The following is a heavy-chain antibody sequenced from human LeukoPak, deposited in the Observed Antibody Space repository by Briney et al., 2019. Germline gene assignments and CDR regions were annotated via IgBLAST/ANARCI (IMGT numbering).Heavy chain of an antibody. CDR1: GYAFSNYW. Sequence: GESLKISCKGSGYAFSNYWIGGVRQMPGKGLEWMGIIYPGDSDTKYSPSFQGQVTFSADKSISTAYLQWSTLKASDSAIYYCGRLRYSGYEFLEHWGQGTLVTVSS. J-gene: IGHJ4*02. CDR2: IYPGDSDT. CDR3: GRLRYSGYEFLEH. V-gene: IGHV5-51*01. D-gene: IGHD5-12*01.